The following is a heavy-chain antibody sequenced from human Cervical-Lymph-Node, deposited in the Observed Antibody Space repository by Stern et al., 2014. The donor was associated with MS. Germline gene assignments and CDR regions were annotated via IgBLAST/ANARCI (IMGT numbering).Heavy chain of an antibody. CDR3: TMSYDSSGWGPSDI. D-gene: IGHD3-22*01. CDR1: GDTFSQYY. Sequence: VQLVESGAEVRKPGASVKVSCKASGDTFSQYYVHWVRPAPGPGLEWMAIINPSGAITSYPQNFQGRVTMTRDTSTDTVYMELSSLRSEDTAVDYCTMSYDSSGWGPSDIWGQGTMVTVSS. J-gene: IGHJ3*02. CDR2: INPSGAIT. V-gene: IGHV1-46*01.